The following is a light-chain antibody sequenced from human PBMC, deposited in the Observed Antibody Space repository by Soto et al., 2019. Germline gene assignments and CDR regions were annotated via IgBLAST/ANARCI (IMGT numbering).Light chain of an antibody. CDR1: SSNIGAGYA. CDR2: DNN. J-gene: IGLJ2*01. V-gene: IGLV1-40*01. CDR3: QSFDSGLSVVV. Sequence: QSALTQPPSVSGAPGQRITISCTGSSSNIGAGYAVHWYQHLPGTAPTLLIFDNNNRPSGVPDRFSGSKSGTSASLAITGLQAEDEADYYCQSFDSGLSVVVFGGGTKLTVL.